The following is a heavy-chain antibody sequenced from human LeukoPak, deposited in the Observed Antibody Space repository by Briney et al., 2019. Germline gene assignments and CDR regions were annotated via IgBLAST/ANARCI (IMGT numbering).Heavy chain of an antibody. J-gene: IGHJ4*02. CDR2: IHYSGST. CDR1: GGSITSYY. Sequence: PSETLSLTCTVSGGSITSYYWTWVRQSPGKGLEWIGYIHYSGSTSYNPSLKSRVTISVDTSKNQFSLKLTSVTSADTAVYYCARDAGATAYWGQGALVTVSS. D-gene: IGHD4/OR15-4a*01. CDR3: ARDAGATAY. V-gene: IGHV4-59*13.